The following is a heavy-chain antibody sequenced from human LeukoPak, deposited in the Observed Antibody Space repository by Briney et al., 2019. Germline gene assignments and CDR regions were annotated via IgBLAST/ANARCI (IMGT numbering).Heavy chain of an antibody. V-gene: IGHV4-39*07. CDR3: ARAFYYYGSGSYYLDP. J-gene: IGHJ5*02. D-gene: IGHD3-10*01. CDR1: GGSISSSSYY. CDR2: IYYSGST. Sequence: SETLSLTCTVSGGSISSSSYYWGWIRQPPGKGLEWIGSIYYSGSTYYNPSLKSRVTISVDTSKNQFSLKLSSVTAADTAVYYCARAFYYYGSGSYYLDPWGQGTLVTVSS.